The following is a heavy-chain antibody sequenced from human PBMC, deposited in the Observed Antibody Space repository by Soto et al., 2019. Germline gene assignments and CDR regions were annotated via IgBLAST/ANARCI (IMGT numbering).Heavy chain of an antibody. CDR1: GFTFSSYW. CDR3: AGGIAAAAPGFDY. CDR2: IKQDGSEK. V-gene: IGHV3-7*01. D-gene: IGHD6-13*01. Sequence: GGSLRLSCAASGFTFSSYWMSWVRQAPGKGLEWVANIKQDGSEKYYVDSVKGRFTISRDNAKNSLYLQMNSLRAEDTAVYYCAGGIAAAAPGFDYWGQGTLVTVSS. J-gene: IGHJ4*02.